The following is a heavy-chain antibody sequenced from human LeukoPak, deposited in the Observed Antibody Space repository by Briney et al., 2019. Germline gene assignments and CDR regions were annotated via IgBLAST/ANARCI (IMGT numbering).Heavy chain of an antibody. Sequence: PSETLSLTCTVSGGSISSSSYYWGWIRQPPGKGLEWIGSIYYSGSTYYNPSLKSRVTISVDTSKNQFSLKLSSVTAADTAVYYCARQAYCGGGCYSLDVWGQGTTVTVSS. CDR1: GGSISSSSYY. V-gene: IGHV4-39*01. CDR3: ARQAYCGGGCYSLDV. D-gene: IGHD2-21*02. J-gene: IGHJ6*02. CDR2: IYYSGST.